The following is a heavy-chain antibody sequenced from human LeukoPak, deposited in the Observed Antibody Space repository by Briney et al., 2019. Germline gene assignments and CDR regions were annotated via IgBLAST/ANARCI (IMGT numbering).Heavy chain of an antibody. CDR2: INSDGSAT. CDR1: GFPFSSYW. V-gene: IGHV3-74*01. CDR3: ASDSPYYGMDV. J-gene: IGHJ6*02. Sequence: QTGGSLRLSCAVSGFPFSSYWMHWVRQVPGKGLLWVSRINSDGSATIYADSVRGRFTISRDNAKNTLYLQMSGLRVEDTAVYHCASDSPYYGMDVWGQGTTVTVSS.